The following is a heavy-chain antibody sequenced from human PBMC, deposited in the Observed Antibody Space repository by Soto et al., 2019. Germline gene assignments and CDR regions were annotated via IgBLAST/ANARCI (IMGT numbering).Heavy chain of an antibody. J-gene: IGHJ3*02. CDR1: GFSFSTYE. Sequence: GGSLRLSCAASGFSFSTYEVNWVRQAPGKGLEWVSYISKNGIDIYYADSVKGRFTISRDNANNSLLLQMNSLRAEDTAVYYCAPRKSGSFNIGAFDIWGQGTMVTVSS. V-gene: IGHV3-48*03. CDR2: ISKNGIDI. CDR3: APRKSGSFNIGAFDI. D-gene: IGHD3-10*01.